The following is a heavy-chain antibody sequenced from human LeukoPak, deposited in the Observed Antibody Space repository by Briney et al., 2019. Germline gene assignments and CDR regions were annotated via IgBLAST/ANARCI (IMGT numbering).Heavy chain of an antibody. D-gene: IGHD2-8*01. J-gene: IGHJ4*02. CDR1: GFTVSSNY. V-gene: IGHV3-53*01. Sequence: GGSLRLSCAASGFTVSSNYMSWVRQAPGKGLEWVSVIYSDGRAYYPDSVKGRFTISRDNSKNTLYLQMNSLRADDTAVYFCAGGSLVWQFDYWGQGTLVAVSS. CDR3: AGGSLVWQFDY. CDR2: IYSDGRA.